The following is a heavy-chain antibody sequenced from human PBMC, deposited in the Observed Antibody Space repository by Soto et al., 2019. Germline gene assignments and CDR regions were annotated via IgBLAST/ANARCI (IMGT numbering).Heavy chain of an antibody. CDR2: INSDGSST. D-gene: IGHD2-15*01. CDR1: GFTFSSYW. Sequence: GGSLRLSCAASGFTFSSYWMHWVRQAPGKGLVWVSRINSDGSSTSYADSVKGRFTISRDNAKNTLYLQMNSLRAEDTAVYYCAREIVYCSGGSCDAFDIWGQGTMVT. V-gene: IGHV3-74*01. J-gene: IGHJ3*02. CDR3: AREIVYCSGGSCDAFDI.